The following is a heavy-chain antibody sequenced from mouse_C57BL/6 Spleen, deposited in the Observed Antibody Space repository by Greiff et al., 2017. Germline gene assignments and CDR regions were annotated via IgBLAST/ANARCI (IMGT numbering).Heavy chain of an antibody. CDR1: GFTFTDYY. Sequence: EVKLVESGGGLVQPGGSLSLSCAASGFTFTDYYMSWVRQPPGKALEWLGFIRNKANGYTTEYSASVKGRFTISRDNSQSIIYLQMNALRAEDSATYYCARPYSEGYAMDYWGQGTSVTVSS. CDR3: ARPYSEGYAMDY. CDR2: IRNKANGYTT. V-gene: IGHV7-3*01. D-gene: IGHD1-1*01. J-gene: IGHJ4*01.